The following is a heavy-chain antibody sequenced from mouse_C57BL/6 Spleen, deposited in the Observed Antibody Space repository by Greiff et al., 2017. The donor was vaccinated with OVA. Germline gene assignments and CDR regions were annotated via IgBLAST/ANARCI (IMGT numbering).Heavy chain of an antibody. CDR2: IYPGDGDT. CDR1: GYAFSSSW. CDR3: ARQRTYDSDAMDY. V-gene: IGHV1-82*01. J-gene: IGHJ4*01. D-gene: IGHD2-4*01. Sequence: QVQLKESGPELVKPGASVKISCKASGYAFSSSWMNWVKQRPGKGLEWIGRIYPGDGDTNYNGKFKGKATLTADKSSSTAYMQLSSLTSEDSAVYFCARQRTYDSDAMDYWGQGTSVTVSS.